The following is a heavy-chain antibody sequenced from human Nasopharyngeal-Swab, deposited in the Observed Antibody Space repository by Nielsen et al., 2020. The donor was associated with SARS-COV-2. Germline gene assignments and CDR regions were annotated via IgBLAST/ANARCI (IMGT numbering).Heavy chain of an antibody. Sequence: GESLKISCAASGFTFSSYSMNWVRQAPGKGLEWVSYISSSSSTIYYADSVKGRFTISRDNAKNSLYLQMNSLRAEDTAVYYCARVEGGYCSSTSCFSYYFDYWGQGTLVTVSS. CDR3: ARVEGGYCSSTSCFSYYFDY. V-gene: IGHV3-48*04. D-gene: IGHD2-2*03. CDR2: ISSSSSTI. J-gene: IGHJ4*02. CDR1: GFTFSSYS.